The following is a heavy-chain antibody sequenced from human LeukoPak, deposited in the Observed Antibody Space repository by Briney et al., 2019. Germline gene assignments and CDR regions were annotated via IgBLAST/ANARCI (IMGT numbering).Heavy chain of an antibody. CDR3: AKDKTAGIAVAGPFDY. CDR1: GFTFSSYG. CDR2: ISYDGSNK. J-gene: IGHJ4*02. D-gene: IGHD6-19*01. V-gene: IGHV3-30*18. Sequence: GGSLRLSCAASGFTFSSYGMHWVRQAPGKGLEWVAVISYDGSNKYYADSVKGRFTISRDNSKNTLYLQMNSLRAEDTAVYYCAKDKTAGIAVAGPFDYWGQGTLVTVSS.